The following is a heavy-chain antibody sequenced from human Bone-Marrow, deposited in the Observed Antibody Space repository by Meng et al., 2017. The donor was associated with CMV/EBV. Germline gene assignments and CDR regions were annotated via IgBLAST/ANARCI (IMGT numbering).Heavy chain of an antibody. CDR1: GFIFKTYV. J-gene: IGHJ4*02. Sequence: GGSLRFSCVASGFIFKTYVMHWVRQAPGKGLEWVTGIKYDGTEKYYADSVRGRFTVSRDNSKNVLYLEMKSLRTEDTALYYCAYYSSSGYYFDYWGRGTLVTVSS. CDR2: IKYDGTEK. CDR3: AYYSSSGYYFDY. V-gene: IGHV3-30*02. D-gene: IGHD3-22*01.